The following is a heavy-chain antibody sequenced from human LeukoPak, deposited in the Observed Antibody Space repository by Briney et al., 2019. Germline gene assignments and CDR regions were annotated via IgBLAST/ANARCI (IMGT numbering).Heavy chain of an antibody. CDR2: IYYSGTT. CDR3: ARASGRFGVVTGGKQDYVYFNFDG. CDR1: GVSFSGFR. Sequence: SETLSLTRAVSGVSFSGFRWHWLRQPPGKGLEWIGYIYYSGTTHSNPSLKSRLTMSMDTSKSQFPLIRRCVASAYTAVYYWARASGRFGVVTGGKQDYVYFNFDGGGPGTTVTVSS. D-gene: IGHD3-10*01. J-gene: IGHJ6*02. V-gene: IGHV4-59*04.